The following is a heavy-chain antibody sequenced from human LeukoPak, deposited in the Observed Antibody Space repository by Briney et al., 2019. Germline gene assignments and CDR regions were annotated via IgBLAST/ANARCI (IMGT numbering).Heavy chain of an antibody. Sequence: GGSLRLSCAASGFTFDDYGMSWVRQASGKGLEWVSGINWNGGSTGYADSVKGRFTISRDNAKNSLYLQMNSLRAEDTAVYYCASGITLLRGVMDFWGQGTLVTVSS. CDR3: ASGITLLRGVMDF. V-gene: IGHV3-20*04. CDR1: GFTFDDYG. CDR2: INWNGGST. J-gene: IGHJ4*02. D-gene: IGHD3-10*01.